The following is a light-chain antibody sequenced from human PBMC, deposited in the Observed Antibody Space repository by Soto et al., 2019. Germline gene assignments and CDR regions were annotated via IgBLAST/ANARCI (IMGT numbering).Light chain of an antibody. Sequence: ESGLKQSPGTLSLSPGERATLSCRASQSVSNNYLAWYQQKPGQAPRLLIYAASNRATGIPDRFSGSGSGTDFTLTISRLEPEDFAVYYCQQSGSSPITFGQGTRLEI. CDR3: QQSGSSPIT. V-gene: IGKV3-20*01. CDR1: QSVSNNY. CDR2: AAS. J-gene: IGKJ5*01.